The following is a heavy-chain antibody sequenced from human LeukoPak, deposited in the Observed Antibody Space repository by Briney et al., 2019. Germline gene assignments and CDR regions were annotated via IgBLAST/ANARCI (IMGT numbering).Heavy chain of an antibody. CDR3: AREGCSSTSCYAHDAFDI. CDR1: GYTFTGYY. CDR2: ISPNSGGT. J-gene: IGHJ3*02. D-gene: IGHD2-2*01. Sequence: ASVKVSCKASGYTFTGYYMHWVRQAPGQGLEWMGWISPNSGGTNYAQKFQGRVTMTRDTSISTAYMELSRLRSDDTAVYYCAREGCSSTSCYAHDAFDIWGQGTMVTVSS. V-gene: IGHV1-2*02.